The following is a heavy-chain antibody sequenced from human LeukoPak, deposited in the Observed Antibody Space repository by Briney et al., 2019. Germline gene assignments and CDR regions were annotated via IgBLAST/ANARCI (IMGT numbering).Heavy chain of an antibody. CDR2: INGGNDNT. CDR1: GYTFTNYA. D-gene: IGHD3-3*01. CDR3: ARAKYESRIWPKSRYDYYYYMDV. J-gene: IGHJ6*03. V-gene: IGHV1-3*03. Sequence: ASVKVSCKASGYTFTNYAMHWVRQAPGQRLEWMGWINGGNDNTKYSQESQGRVTITRDTSAGTAYMEVSSLRSEDMAVYYCARAKYESRIWPKSRYDYYYYMDVWGKGTTVTVSS.